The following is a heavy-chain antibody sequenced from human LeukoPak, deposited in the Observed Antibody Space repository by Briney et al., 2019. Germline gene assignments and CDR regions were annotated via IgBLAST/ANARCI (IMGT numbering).Heavy chain of an antibody. J-gene: IGHJ6*02. D-gene: IGHD3-3*01. CDR1: GGSISSTTYY. CDR2: IYYSGNT. CDR3: ARDFCPEDIRYYYFGMDV. V-gene: IGHV4-39*07. Sequence: SETLSLTCTVSGGSISSTTYYWGWIRQPPGKGLEWIGNIYYSGNTYYNPSLKSRLTISVDTSKNQFSLKLSSVTAADTAVYYCARDFCPEDIRYYYFGMDVWGQGTTVTVSS.